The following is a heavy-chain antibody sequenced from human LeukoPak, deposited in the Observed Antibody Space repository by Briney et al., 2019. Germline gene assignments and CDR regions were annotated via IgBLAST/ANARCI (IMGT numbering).Heavy chain of an antibody. CDR2: IYTSGST. V-gene: IGHV4-61*02. CDR3: ARVGGGYYPLGAFDI. D-gene: IGHD3-22*01. CDR1: GGSISSGSYY. J-gene: IGHJ4*02. Sequence: PSQTLSLTCTVSGGSISSGSYYWSWIRQPAGKGLEWIGRIYTSGSTNYNPSLKSRVTMSVDTSKNQFSLKLSSVTAADTAVYYCARVGGGYYPLGAFDIWGQGTLVTVSS.